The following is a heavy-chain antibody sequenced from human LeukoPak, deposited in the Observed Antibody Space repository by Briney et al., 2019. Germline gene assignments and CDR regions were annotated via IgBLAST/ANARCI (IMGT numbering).Heavy chain of an antibody. CDR2: IYWNDVK. CDR3: AHRTSVTSVDY. J-gene: IGHJ4*02. D-gene: IGHD4-17*01. CDR1: GFSVSTSGVV. V-gene: IGHV2-5*01. Sequence: SGPTLVNPTQTLTLTCTLSGFSVSTSGVVVGWIRQPPGKAPEWLAFIYWNDVKRYSPSLTSRLTITRDTSKNQVVLTMTNMDPVDTATYYCAHRTSVTSVDYWGQGTLVTVSS.